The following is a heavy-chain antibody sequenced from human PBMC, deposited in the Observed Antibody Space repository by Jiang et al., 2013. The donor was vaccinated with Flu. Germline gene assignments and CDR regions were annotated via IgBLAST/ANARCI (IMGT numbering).Heavy chain of an antibody. CDR3: ARGAHILTGYYNYYYFDL. J-gene: IGHJ2*01. CDR1: SSYSAA. V-gene: IGHV6-1*01. D-gene: IGHD3-9*01. CDR2: TYYRSKWYN. Sequence: SSYSAAWNWIRQSPSRGLEWLGRTYYRSKWYNDYAGSVKSRITINPDTSKNQFSLQLNSVTPEDTAVYYCARGAHILTGYYNYYYFDLWGRGTLVTVSS.